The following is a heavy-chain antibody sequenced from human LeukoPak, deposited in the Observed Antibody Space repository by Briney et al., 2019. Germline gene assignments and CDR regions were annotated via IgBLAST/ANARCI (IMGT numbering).Heavy chain of an antibody. CDR3: ARGRPANMAFDI. V-gene: IGHV4-30-2*01. CDR1: GGSISSGGYS. J-gene: IGHJ3*02. CDR2: ISHSGTT. D-gene: IGHD6-25*01. Sequence: SATLSLTCAVSGGSISSGGYSWGWVRQPPGKGLQWIGHISHSGTTYYNPSLKSRVTISLDRSENQFSLNLTSVTGADTAVYFCARGRPANMAFDIWGQGTVVPVSS.